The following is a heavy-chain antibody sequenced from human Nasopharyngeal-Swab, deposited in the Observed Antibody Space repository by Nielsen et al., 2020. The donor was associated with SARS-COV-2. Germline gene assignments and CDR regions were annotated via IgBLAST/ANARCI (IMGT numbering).Heavy chain of an antibody. Sequence: ASVKVSCKASGYPFNTHYMHWVRQAPGQGPEWMGLIIPSGGSTTYAQRLQGRVTMTRDTSTTTFYMELSSLRFEDTAMYYCARSRGAGVLDYWGQGSLVTVSS. J-gene: IGHJ4*02. D-gene: IGHD1-14*01. V-gene: IGHV1-46*02. CDR1: GYPFNTHY. CDR3: ARSRGAGVLDY. CDR2: IIPSGGST.